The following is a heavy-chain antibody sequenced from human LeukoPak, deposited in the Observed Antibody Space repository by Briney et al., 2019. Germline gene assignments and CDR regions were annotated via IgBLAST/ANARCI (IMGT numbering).Heavy chain of an antibody. D-gene: IGHD2-15*01. J-gene: IGHJ5*02. Sequence: PSETLSLTCAVYGGSFSGYYWSWIRQPPGKGLEWIGYIYYSGSTNYNPSLKSRVTISVDTSKNQFSLKLSSVTAADTAVYYCAGQRVVAATHWFDPWGQGTLVTVSS. CDR3: AGQRVVAATHWFDP. CDR2: IYYSGST. CDR1: GGSFSGYY. V-gene: IGHV4-59*08.